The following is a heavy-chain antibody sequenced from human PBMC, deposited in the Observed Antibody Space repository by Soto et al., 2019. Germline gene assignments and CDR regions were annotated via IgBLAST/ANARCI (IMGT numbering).Heavy chain of an antibody. D-gene: IGHD3-10*01. Sequence: SETLSLTCTGSGGSVTSYYWTWIRHPPGKGLQWIGNIDYSGSTNYNPSLESRVIIEADTSKNQFTLKLTSVSAADTAVYYCAREAGAGYYGLDVWGPGTTVTVSS. CDR2: IDYSGST. V-gene: IGHV4-59*02. CDR1: GGSVTSYY. J-gene: IGHJ6*02. CDR3: AREAGAGYYGLDV.